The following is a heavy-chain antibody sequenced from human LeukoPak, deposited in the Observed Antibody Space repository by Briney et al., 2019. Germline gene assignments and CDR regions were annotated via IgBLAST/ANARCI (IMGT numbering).Heavy chain of an antibody. CDR2: IRSEAYGGTT. CDR1: GFTFSSYG. V-gene: IGHV3-49*04. J-gene: IGHJ5*02. CDR3: TRDWGDLGSYNWFDP. Sequence: GGSLRLSCAASGFTFSSYGMHWVRQAPGKGLEWVGFIRSEAYGGTTEYAASVKGRFTISRDDSKSIAYLQMNSLKTEDTAVYYCTRDWGDLGSYNWFDPWGQGTLVTVSS. D-gene: IGHD3-10*01.